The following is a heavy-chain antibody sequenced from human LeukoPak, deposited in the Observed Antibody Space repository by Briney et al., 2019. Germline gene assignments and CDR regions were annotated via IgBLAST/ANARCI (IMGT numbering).Heavy chain of an antibody. Sequence: SETLSLTCTVSGGSISSSSYDWGWIRQPPGKGLEWIGSIYYSGSTYYNPSLKSRVTISVDTSKNQFSLKLSSVTAADTAVYYCAIHSGSYDFFDYWGQGTLVTVSS. V-gene: IGHV4-39*01. CDR1: GGSISSSSYD. J-gene: IGHJ4*02. CDR2: IYYSGST. CDR3: AIHSGSYDFFDY. D-gene: IGHD1-26*01.